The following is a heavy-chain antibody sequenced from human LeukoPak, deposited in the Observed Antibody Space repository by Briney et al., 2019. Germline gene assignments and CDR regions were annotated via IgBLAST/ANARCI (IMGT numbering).Heavy chain of an antibody. Sequence: SETLSLTCAVYGGSFSGYYWSWIRQLPGKGLEWIGEINHSGSTNYNPSLKSRVTISVDTSKNQFSLKLSSVTAADTAVYYCARGCSSTSCDFDNWGQGTLVTVSS. J-gene: IGHJ4*02. D-gene: IGHD2-2*01. V-gene: IGHV4-34*01. CDR1: GGSFSGYY. CDR2: INHSGST. CDR3: ARGCSSTSCDFDN.